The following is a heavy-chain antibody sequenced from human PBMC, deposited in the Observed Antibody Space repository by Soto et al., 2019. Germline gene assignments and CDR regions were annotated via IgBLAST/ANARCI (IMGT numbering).Heavy chain of an antibody. D-gene: IGHD6-6*01. Sequence: VSVKVSFKASGDTFTGYYMHWVRQAPGQGLEWMGWINPNSGGTNYVQKFQGRVTMTRDTSISTAYMELSRLRSDDTAVYYCARAPNPYSSSSGWFDPWGQGTLVTVSS. CDR1: GDTFTGYY. CDR2: INPNSGGT. CDR3: ARAPNPYSSSSGWFDP. J-gene: IGHJ5*02. V-gene: IGHV1-2*02.